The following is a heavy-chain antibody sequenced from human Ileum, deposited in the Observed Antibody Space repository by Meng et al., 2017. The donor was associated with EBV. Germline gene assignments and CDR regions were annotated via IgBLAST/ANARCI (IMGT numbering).Heavy chain of an antibody. CDR2: ISHTGTT. J-gene: IGHJ5*02. Sequence: QVQRQKWGAGLLKPSETLSLTCGVYGGSFSNYYWTWIRQPPGKGLEWIGEISHTGTTKYNPSLKNRATISLDTSNNQFSLNLNSVTAADTALYYCARYGTCGANSFYCFDPWGQGTLVTVSS. V-gene: IGHV4-34*01. CDR1: GGSFSNYY. D-gene: IGHD4-23*01. CDR3: ARYGTCGANSFYCFDP.